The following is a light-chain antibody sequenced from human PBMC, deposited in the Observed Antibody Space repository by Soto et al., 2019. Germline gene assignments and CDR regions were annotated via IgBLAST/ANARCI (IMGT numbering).Light chain of an antibody. J-gene: IGLJ3*02. V-gene: IGLV2-14*01. CDR1: ISDVGRYNY. CDR2: EVT. Sequence: QSALTQPASVSGSPGQSITISCTGTISDVGRYNYVSWYQQHPGKAPQLIIYEVTNRPSEISNRFSGSKSGNTASLTISGLLAEDEGDYYCTSYTSSNSWEFGGGTKLTVL. CDR3: TSYTSSNSWE.